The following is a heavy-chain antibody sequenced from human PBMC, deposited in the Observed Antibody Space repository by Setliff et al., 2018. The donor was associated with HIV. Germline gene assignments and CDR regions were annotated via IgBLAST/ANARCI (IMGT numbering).Heavy chain of an antibody. CDR3: ARRGYSYVERVYYYYMDV. CDR1: GGSISSSSYY. CDR2: IYPSGST. J-gene: IGHJ6*03. D-gene: IGHD5-18*01. V-gene: IGHV4-61*05. Sequence: PSETLSLTCTVSGGSISSSSYYWSWIRQPPGKGLQWIGYIYPSGSTNYNPSLKSRVTISVDTSKNQISLKLSSVTAADTAMYYCARRGYSYVERVYYYYMDVWGKGTTVTVSS.